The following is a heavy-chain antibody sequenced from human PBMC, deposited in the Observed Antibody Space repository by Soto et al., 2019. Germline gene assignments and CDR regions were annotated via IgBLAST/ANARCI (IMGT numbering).Heavy chain of an antibody. V-gene: IGHV3-23*01. D-gene: IGHD4-17*01. CDR1: GFTFSSYA. CDR3: AKDPGVGDYGDLNWFDP. CDR2: ISGSGGST. J-gene: IGHJ5*02. Sequence: PGGSLRLSCAASGFTFSSYAMSWVRQAPGKGLEWVSAISGSGGSTYYADSVKGRFTISRDNSKNTLYLQMNSLRAEDTAVYYCAKDPGVGDYGDLNWFDPWGQGTLVTVSS.